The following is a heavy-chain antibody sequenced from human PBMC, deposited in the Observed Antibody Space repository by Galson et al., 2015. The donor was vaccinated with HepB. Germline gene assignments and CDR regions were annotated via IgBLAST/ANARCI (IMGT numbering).Heavy chain of an antibody. CDR3: ARVVVPAARVDGMDV. CDR2: INPNSGGT. D-gene: IGHD2-2*01. V-gene: IGHV1-2*02. CDR1: GYTFTGYY. J-gene: IGHJ6*02. Sequence: VKVSCKASGYTFTGYYMHWVRQAPGQGLEWMGWINPNSGGTNYAQKFQGRVTMTRDTSISTAYMELSRLRSDDTAVYYCARVVVPAARVDGMDVWGQGTTVTV.